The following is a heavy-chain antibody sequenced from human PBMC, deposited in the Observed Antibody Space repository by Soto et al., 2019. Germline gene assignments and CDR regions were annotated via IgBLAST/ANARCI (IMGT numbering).Heavy chain of an antibody. CDR2: IKSKTDGGTT. Sequence: GGSLRLSCAASGFTFCNAWMSWVRQAPGKGLEWVGRIKSKTDGGTTDYAAPVKGRFTISRDDSKNTLYLQMNSLKTEDTAVYYCTTERSPGGAFDIWGQGTMVTVSS. CDR1: GFTFCNAW. J-gene: IGHJ3*02. CDR3: TTERSPGGAFDI. V-gene: IGHV3-15*01. D-gene: IGHD1-26*01.